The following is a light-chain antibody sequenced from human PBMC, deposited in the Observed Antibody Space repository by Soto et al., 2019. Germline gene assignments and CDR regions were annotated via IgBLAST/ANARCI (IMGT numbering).Light chain of an antibody. Sequence: QAVVTQEPSFSVSPGGTVTLTCGLSSGSVSTNNCPSWYQQIPGQAPRTLIHNTNTRSSGVPDRFSGSILGNKAALTITGAQADDDSDYYCVLSVGGGIHWVFGGGTKLTVL. J-gene: IGLJ3*02. V-gene: IGLV8-61*01. CDR3: VLSVGGGIHWV. CDR2: NTN. CDR1: SGSVSTNNC.